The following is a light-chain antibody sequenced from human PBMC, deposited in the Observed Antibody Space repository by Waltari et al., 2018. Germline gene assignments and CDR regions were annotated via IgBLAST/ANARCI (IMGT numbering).Light chain of an antibody. CDR3: ATWDSSLSAGV. V-gene: IGLV1-51*01. J-gene: IGLJ1*01. CDR2: ENF. CDR1: SSNIGINS. Sequence: QSVLTQPPSVSAAPGQMVSISCSGSSSNIGINSVSWYQKLPETAPKLLIYENFQRPSGIPHRFYGSKSGTSATLDITGPQTGDEGDYYCATWDSSLSAGVFGTGTKVTVL.